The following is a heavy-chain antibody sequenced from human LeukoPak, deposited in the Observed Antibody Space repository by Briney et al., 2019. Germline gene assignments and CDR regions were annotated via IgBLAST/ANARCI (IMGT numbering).Heavy chain of an antibody. CDR3: ARAVRVAARPHAFDI. J-gene: IGHJ3*02. V-gene: IGHV4-59*01. D-gene: IGHD6-6*01. Sequence: SETLSLTCTISGGSISSYYWSWVRQPPGKGLEWIGYIYYSGSTNYNPSLKSRVTISVDTSKNQFSLKLSSVTAADTAVYYCARAVRVAARPHAFDIWGQGTMVTVSS. CDR2: IYYSGST. CDR1: GGSISSYY.